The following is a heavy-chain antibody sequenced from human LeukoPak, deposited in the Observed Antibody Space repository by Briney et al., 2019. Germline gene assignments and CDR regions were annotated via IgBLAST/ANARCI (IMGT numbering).Heavy chain of an antibody. CDR3: ARLSFRYCSSTSCPPDY. J-gene: IGHJ4*02. V-gene: IGHV1-46*03. CDR1: GYTFTSYY. CDR2: INPSGGST. Sequence: ASVKVSCKASGYTFTSYYMHWVRQAPGQGLEWMGIINPSGGSTSYAQKFQGRVTMTRDTSTSTVYMELSSLRSEDTAVYYCARLSFRYCSSTSCPPDYWGQGTLVTVSS. D-gene: IGHD2-2*01.